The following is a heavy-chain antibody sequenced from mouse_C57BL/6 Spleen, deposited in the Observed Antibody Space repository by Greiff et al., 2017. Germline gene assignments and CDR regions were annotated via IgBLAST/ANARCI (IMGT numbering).Heavy chain of an antibody. D-gene: IGHD1-1*01. CDR2: ISSGSSTI. V-gene: IGHV5-17*01. J-gene: IGHJ4*01. CDR1: GFTFSDYG. CDR3: ARRYGSSSYYYAMDY. Sequence: VQLKESGGGLVKPGGSLKLSCAASGFTFSDYGMHWVRQAPEKGLEWVAYISSGSSTIYYADTVKGRFTISRDNAKNTLFLQMTSLRSEDTAMYYCARRYGSSSYYYAMDYWGQGTSVTVSS.